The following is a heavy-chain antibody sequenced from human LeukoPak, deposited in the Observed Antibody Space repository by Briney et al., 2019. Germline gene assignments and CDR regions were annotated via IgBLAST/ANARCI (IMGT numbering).Heavy chain of an antibody. CDR1: GGSISSNY. D-gene: IGHD3-10*01. CDR3: ARASYYASGINIAFDI. J-gene: IGHJ3*02. V-gene: IGHV4-4*07. Sequence: SETLSLTCTVYGGSISSNYWSWIRQPAGKGMEWIGRINTSGSTKYNPSLKSRVTMSADTSKNQFSLNLSSLTAADTAVYSCARASYYASGINIAFDIWGHGTMVTVSS. CDR2: INTSGST.